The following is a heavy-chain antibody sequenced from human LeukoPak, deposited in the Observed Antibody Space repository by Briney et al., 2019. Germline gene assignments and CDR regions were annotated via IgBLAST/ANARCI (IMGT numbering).Heavy chain of an antibody. D-gene: IGHD1-26*01. V-gene: IGHV3-23*01. CDR1: GFSFSYYS. CDR3: AKETGRWELE. CDR2: VVGSGGVT. J-gene: IGHJ4*02. Sequence: GGSLRLSCAASGFSFSYYSMNWVRQAPGKGLEWVSAVVGSGGVTSYADSVMGRFTISRDNSRNTMYLQMNSLRAEDTAVYYCAKETGRWELEWGQGTLVTVSS.